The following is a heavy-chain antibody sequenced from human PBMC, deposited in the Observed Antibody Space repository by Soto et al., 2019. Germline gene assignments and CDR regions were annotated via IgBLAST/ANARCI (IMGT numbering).Heavy chain of an antibody. J-gene: IGHJ4*02. CDR2: IGTAGDT. D-gene: IGHD1-26*01. CDR1: GFTFSSYD. V-gene: IGHV3-13*01. Sequence: GGSLRLSCAASGFTFSSYDMHWVRQATGKGLEWVSAIGTAGDTYYPGSVKGRFTISRENAKNSLYLQMNSLRAEDTAVYYCARWDGLGSYFDYWGQGTLVTVSS. CDR3: ARWDGLGSYFDY.